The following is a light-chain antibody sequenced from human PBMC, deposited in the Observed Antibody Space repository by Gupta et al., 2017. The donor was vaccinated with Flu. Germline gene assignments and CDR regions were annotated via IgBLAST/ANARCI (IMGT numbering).Light chain of an antibody. CDR2: DAS. V-gene: IGKV1-12*01. CDR1: QGISSW. J-gene: IGKJ4*01. Sequence: PSSVSASVGDRVTITWRASQGISSWLDWFQQKPGKAPKLLIYDASRVQSGVPSRFSGSGSGTDFTLTISSRQPEDFATYYCQRANSFPLTFGGGTXVEIK. CDR3: QRANSFPLT.